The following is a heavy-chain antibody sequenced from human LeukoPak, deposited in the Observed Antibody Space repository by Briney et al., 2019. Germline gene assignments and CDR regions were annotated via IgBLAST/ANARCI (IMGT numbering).Heavy chain of an antibody. CDR1: GLVFSMYG. J-gene: IGHJ6*03. CDR2: FSGSGGPT. V-gene: IGHV3-23*01. CDR3: AKDWNQFGSGSHLDYMDV. D-gene: IGHD3-10*01. Sequence: GGSLSLSCTASGLVFSMYGMSWGRQAPGKGVEWVSAFSGSGGPTYYADSVKGRFTISRDNSMSTLYPQMNDLRVEDTAVYYCAKDWNQFGSGSHLDYMDVWGKGTTVTVS.